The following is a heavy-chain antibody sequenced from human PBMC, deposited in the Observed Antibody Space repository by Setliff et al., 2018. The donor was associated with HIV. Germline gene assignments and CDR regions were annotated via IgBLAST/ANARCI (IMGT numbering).Heavy chain of an antibody. CDR3: ASLWGSVDY. CDR1: GGTFSSYA. D-gene: IGHD3-10*01. CDR2: IIPILGIA. Sequence: GASVKVSCKASGGTFSSYAISWVRQAPGQGLEWMGGIIPILGIANYAQKFQGRVTITADESTSTAYLELSSLRSEDTAVYYCASLWGSVDYWGQGTLVTVSS. J-gene: IGHJ4*02. V-gene: IGHV1-69*10.